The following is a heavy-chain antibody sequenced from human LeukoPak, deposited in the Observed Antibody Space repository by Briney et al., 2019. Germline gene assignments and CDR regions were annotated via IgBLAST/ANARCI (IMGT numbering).Heavy chain of an antibody. CDR2: ISGSGGST. J-gene: IGHJ4*02. CDR1: GFTSSSYA. CDR3: AKRGRGYSSSWIDY. V-gene: IGHV3-23*01. D-gene: IGHD6-13*01. Sequence: AGSLILACQVSGFTSSSYAMSWVRPPPGRGREWVSVISGSGGSTYYADSVKGRFTISRDNSKNTLYLQMNSLRAEDTAVYYCAKRGRGYSSSWIDYWGQGTLVTVSS.